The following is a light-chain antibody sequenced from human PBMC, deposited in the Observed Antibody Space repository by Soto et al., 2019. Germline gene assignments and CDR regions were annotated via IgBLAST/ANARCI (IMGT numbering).Light chain of an antibody. CDR3: TSYAAGKNVV. CDR1: SSDFGNYNY. CDR2: EVN. V-gene: IGLV2-8*01. Sequence: QSALTQPPSASGSPGQSVTISCTGTSSDFGNYNYVSWYQQYPGKAPKLMIYEVNKRPSGVPDRFSGSKSGNTASLTVSGLQAEDEADYYCTSYAAGKNVVFGGGTKLTVL. J-gene: IGLJ2*01.